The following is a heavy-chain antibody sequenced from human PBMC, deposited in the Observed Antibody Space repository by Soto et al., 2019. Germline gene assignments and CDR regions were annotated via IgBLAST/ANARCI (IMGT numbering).Heavy chain of an antibody. Sequence: ASVKVYCKASGGTFSSYAISWVRQETGQGLEWMGGIIPIFGTANYAQKFQGRVTITADESTSTAYMELSSLRSEDTAVYYCAGVIGHWLVHGVGEYGMDVRGQGTTVTVSS. CDR1: GGTFSSYA. V-gene: IGHV1-69*13. CDR3: AGVIGHWLVHGVGEYGMDV. J-gene: IGHJ6*02. D-gene: IGHD6-19*01. CDR2: IIPIFGTA.